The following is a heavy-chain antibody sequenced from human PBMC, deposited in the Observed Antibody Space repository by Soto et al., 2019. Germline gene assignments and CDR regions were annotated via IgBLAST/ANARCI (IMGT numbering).Heavy chain of an antibody. CDR3: ARDLRGYGTFDY. D-gene: IGHD5-12*01. V-gene: IGHV3-48*01. CDR1: GFTFSSYS. Sequence: VQLVESGGGLLQPAGSLRLACAASGFTFSSYSMNWVRQAPGKAMDWVSYISSSSSTIDYADSVKGRFTISRDNAKNSLYLQMNSLRAEDTAVYFCARDLRGYGTFDYWCQGTLVTVSS. CDR2: ISSSSSTI. J-gene: IGHJ4*02.